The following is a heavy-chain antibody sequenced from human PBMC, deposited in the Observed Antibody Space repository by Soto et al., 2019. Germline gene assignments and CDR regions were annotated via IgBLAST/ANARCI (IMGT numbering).Heavy chain of an antibody. CDR3: AKEGWELLRNYYGMDV. J-gene: IGHJ6*02. CDR1: GFTFSSYG. D-gene: IGHD1-26*01. V-gene: IGHV3-30*18. CDR2: ISYDGSNK. Sequence: PGGSLRLSCAASGFTFSSYGMHWVRQAPGKGLEWVAVISYDGSNKYYADSVKGRFTISRDNSKNTLYLQMNSLRAEDTAVYYCAKEGWELLRNYYGMDVWGQGTTVTVSS.